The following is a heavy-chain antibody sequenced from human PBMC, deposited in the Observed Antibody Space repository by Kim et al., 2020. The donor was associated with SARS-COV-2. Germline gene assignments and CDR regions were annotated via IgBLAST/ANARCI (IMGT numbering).Heavy chain of an antibody. CDR1: GYSISSGYY. J-gene: IGHJ4*02. V-gene: IGHV4-38-2*02. Sequence: SETLSLTCTVSGYSISSGYYWGWIRQPPGKGLEWIGSIYHSGSTYYNPSLKSRVTISVDTSKNQFSLKLSSVTAADTAVYYCARARIAAAGTLGDYWGQGTLVTVSS. CDR2: IYHSGST. CDR3: ARARIAAAGTLGDY. D-gene: IGHD6-13*01.